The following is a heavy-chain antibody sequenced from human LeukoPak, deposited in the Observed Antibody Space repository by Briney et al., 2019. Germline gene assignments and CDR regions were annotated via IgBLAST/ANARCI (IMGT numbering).Heavy chain of an antibody. CDR1: GGTFSSYA. D-gene: IGHD6-13*01. CDR2: IIPIFGTA. CDR3: ATALYPRKAAAETGWFDP. V-gene: IGHV1-69*06. J-gene: IGHJ5*02. Sequence: GASVKVSCKASGGTFSSYAISWVRQAPGQGLEWMGGIIPIFGTAIYAQKFQGRVTMTEDTSTDTAYMELSSLRSEDTAVYYCATALYPRKAAAETGWFDPWGQGTLVTVSS.